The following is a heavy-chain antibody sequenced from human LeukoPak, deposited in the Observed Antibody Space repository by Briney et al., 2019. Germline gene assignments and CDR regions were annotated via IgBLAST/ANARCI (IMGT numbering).Heavy chain of an antibody. D-gene: IGHD2-2*01. CDR1: GFTFSNYA. CDR3: ARVRCSRASCYPNWFDP. J-gene: IGHJ5*02. Sequence: PEGSLRLSCAASGFTFSNYAMSWVRQAPGKGLEWVSTVSGAGESTYYADSVKGRFTISRDNSKSTLYLQMISLRAEDTAVYYCARVRCSRASCYPNWFDPWGQGTLVTVSS. CDR2: VSGAGEST. V-gene: IGHV3-23*01.